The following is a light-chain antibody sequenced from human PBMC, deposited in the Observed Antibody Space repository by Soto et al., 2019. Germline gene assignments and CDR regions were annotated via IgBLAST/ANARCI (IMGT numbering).Light chain of an antibody. J-gene: IGKJ5*01. CDR1: QGISNY. CDR3: QQLNSFPIT. CDR2: AAS. Sequence: DIQLTQSPSFLSASVGDRVTLTCRASQGISNYLAWYQQKPGKAPNLLIYAASTLQSGVPSRFSGSGSGTEFTLTISSLQPEDFATYYCQQLNSFPITFGQGTRLEIK. V-gene: IGKV1-9*01.